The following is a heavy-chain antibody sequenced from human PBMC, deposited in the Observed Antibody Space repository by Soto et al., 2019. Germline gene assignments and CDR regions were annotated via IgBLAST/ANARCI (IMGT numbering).Heavy chain of an antibody. CDR1: GFSLSTSGVG. CDR2: IYWDDDK. J-gene: IGHJ4*02. D-gene: IGHD6-19*01. V-gene: IGHV2-5*02. Sequence: QITLKESGPPLVKPTQTLTLTCTFSGFSLSTSGVGVGWIRQPPGKALEWLALIYWDDDKRYNPSLKSRLTITKDTSKNQVVRTMTNMDPVDTATYYCAHRDSSGWVDYWGQGTLVTVSS. CDR3: AHRDSSGWVDY.